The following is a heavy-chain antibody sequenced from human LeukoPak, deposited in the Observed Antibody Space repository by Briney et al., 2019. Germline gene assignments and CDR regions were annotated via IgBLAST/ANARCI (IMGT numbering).Heavy chain of an antibody. D-gene: IGHD3-22*01. CDR2: IKSKTDGGTT. Sequence: GRSLRLSCAASGFTFSIYGMHWVRQAPGKGLEWVGRIKSKTDGGTTDYAAPVKGRFTISRDDSKNTLYLQMNSLKTEDTAVYYCTMRYYYDSSGTLNWGQGTLVTVSS. CDR1: GFTFSIYG. J-gene: IGHJ4*02. V-gene: IGHV3-15*01. CDR3: TMRYYYDSSGTLN.